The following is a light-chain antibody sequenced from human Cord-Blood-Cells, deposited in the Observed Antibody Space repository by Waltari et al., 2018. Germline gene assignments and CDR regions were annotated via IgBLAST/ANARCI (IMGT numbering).Light chain of an antibody. Sequence: QAVVTQEPSLTVSPGGTVTLTCGHSPGAVTSGHYPYWFQQKPGKAPRTLIYDTSNKHSWTPARFSGSLLGGKAALTLSGAQPEDEAEYYCLLSYSGAWVFGGGTKLTVL. CDR2: DTS. J-gene: IGLJ3*02. CDR3: LLSYSGAWV. CDR1: PGAVTSGHY. V-gene: IGLV7-46*01.